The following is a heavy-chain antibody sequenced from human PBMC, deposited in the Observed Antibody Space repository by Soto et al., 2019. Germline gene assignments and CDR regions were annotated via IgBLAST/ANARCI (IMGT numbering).Heavy chain of an antibody. CDR1: GYTFTSYY. D-gene: IGHD6-13*01. Sequence: ASLKVSCKASGYTFTSYYMHWVRQAPGQGLEWMGIINPSGGSKSYAQKFQGRVTMTRDTSTSTVYMELSSLRSEETAVYYCARDIAALSSFDYWGQGTLVTVSS. CDR3: ARDIAALSSFDY. CDR2: INPSGGSK. J-gene: IGHJ4*02. V-gene: IGHV1-46*01.